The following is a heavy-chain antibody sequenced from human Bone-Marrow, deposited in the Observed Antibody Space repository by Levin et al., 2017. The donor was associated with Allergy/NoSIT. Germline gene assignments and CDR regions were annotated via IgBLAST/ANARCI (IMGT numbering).Heavy chain of an antibody. J-gene: IGHJ6*02. Sequence: GGSLRLSCVASGFTFSNYGMSWVRQSPGRGLEWVSSISGRGDATYYADSVKGRFTISRDNSKNALYLQMNSLRAEDTALYFCSKRFCTSTTCYPPNYCFYYGVDVWGQGTTVTVSS. CDR1: GFTFSNYG. CDR2: ISGRGDAT. CDR3: SKRFCTSTTCYPPNYCFYYGVDV. D-gene: IGHD2-2*01. V-gene: IGHV3-23*01.